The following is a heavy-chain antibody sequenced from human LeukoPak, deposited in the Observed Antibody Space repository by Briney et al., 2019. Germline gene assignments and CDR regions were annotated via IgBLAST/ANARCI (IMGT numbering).Heavy chain of an antibody. D-gene: IGHD6-13*01. CDR3: ARGAAAAAETIDY. J-gene: IGHJ4*02. Sequence: TSQTLSLTCTVSGGSISSGGYYWSWIRQHPGKGLEWIGYIYYSGSTYYNPSLKSRVTISVDTSKNQFSLKLSSVTAADTAVYYCARGAAAAAETIDYWGQGTLVTVSS. V-gene: IGHV4-31*03. CDR1: GGSISSGGYY. CDR2: IYYSGST.